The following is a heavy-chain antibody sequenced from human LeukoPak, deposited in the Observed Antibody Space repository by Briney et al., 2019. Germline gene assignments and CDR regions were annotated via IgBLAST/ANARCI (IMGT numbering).Heavy chain of an antibody. Sequence: PGGSLRLSCAASGFTFSSYAISWVRQAPGQGLEWMGWISGYNRNTNYAQKFQGRVTMTTDTSTSTAYMELRSLRSDDTAVFYCARGSFNGDYFDYWGQGTLVTVSS. CDR1: GFTFSSYA. CDR2: ISGYNRNT. D-gene: IGHD2-8*01. CDR3: ARGSFNGDYFDY. V-gene: IGHV1-18*01. J-gene: IGHJ4*02.